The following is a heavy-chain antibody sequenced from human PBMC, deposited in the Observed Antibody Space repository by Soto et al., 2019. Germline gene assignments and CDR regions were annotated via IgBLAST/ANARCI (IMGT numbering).Heavy chain of an antibody. CDR2: ISAYNGNT. D-gene: IGHD2-15*01. J-gene: IGHJ4*02. CDR1: GYTFTSYG. V-gene: IGHV1-18*01. Sequence: ASVKVSCKASGYTFTSYGISWVRQAPGQRLEWMGWISAYNGNTNYAQKLQGRVTMTTDTSTSTAYMELRSLRSDDTAVYYCARGYLSGGSCHPQPNDFWGQGTLVTVSS. CDR3: ARGYLSGGSCHPQPNDF.